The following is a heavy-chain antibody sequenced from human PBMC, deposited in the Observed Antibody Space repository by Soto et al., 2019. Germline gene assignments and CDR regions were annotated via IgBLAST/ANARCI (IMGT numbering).Heavy chain of an antibody. CDR1: GFTFSSFA. Sequence: GGSLRLSCAASGFTFSSFALSWVRQAPGKGLEWVSAISGSGDGTDYADSVKGRFTISRDNSKNTLYLQMNSRRAEDTAVYYCAGPVYSSQDYWGQGALVTVSS. V-gene: IGHV3-23*01. CDR3: AGPVYSSQDY. D-gene: IGHD5-18*01. CDR2: ISGSGDGT. J-gene: IGHJ4*02.